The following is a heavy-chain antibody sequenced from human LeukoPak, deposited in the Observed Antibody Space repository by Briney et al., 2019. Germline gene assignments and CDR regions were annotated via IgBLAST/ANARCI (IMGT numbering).Heavy chain of an antibody. V-gene: IGHV3-23*01. Sequence: GGSLRLSCAACGCTFSSYAMSWVRQAPGKGLEWVSAISGSGGSTYYADSVKGRFTISRDNSKNTLYLQMKSLRAEDTAVYYCAKDISPGRSDAFDIWGQGTMVTVSS. D-gene: IGHD1-14*01. CDR1: GCTFSSYA. CDR3: AKDISPGRSDAFDI. CDR2: ISGSGGST. J-gene: IGHJ3*02.